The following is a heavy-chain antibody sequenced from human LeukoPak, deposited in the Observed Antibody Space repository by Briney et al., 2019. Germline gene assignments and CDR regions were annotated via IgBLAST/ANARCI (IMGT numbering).Heavy chain of an antibody. V-gene: IGHV4-59*02. D-gene: IGHD3-3*01. CDR1: GASVSSYY. J-gene: IGHJ5*02. CDR2: ISDTGKT. CDR3: ATGYYEPFAT. Sequence: SETLSLTCTFSGASVSSYYWDWLRQTPGKGLEWIGYISDTGKTDSNPSLKSRVSISLRPANKQFSLILRSVTAADSAVYYCATGYYEPFATWGPGILVTVSS.